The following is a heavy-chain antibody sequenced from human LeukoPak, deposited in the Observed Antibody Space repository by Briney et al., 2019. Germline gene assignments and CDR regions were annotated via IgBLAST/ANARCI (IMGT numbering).Heavy chain of an antibody. CDR1: GFTFSSYS. J-gene: IGHJ4*02. V-gene: IGHV3-21*01. D-gene: IGHD2-2*01. CDR2: ISSSSSYI. CDR3: ARGDGYQLPVWY. Sequence: GGSLRLSCAASGFTFSSYSMNWVRQAPGKGLEWVSSISSSSSYIYYADSVKGRYTISRDNAKNSLYLQMNSLRAEDTAVYYCARGDGYQLPVWYWGQGTLVTVSS.